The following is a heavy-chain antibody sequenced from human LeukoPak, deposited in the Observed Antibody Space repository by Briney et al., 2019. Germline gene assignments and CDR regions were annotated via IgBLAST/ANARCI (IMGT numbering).Heavy chain of an antibody. V-gene: IGHV3-48*01. Sequence: GGSLRLSCAASGFTFSSFAMNWVRQAPGKGLEWVSYISSSSSTIYYADSVKGRFTISRDNAKNSLYLQMNSLRAEDTAVYYCARNDGVDYWGQGTLVTVSS. CDR1: GFTFSSFA. CDR3: ARNDGVDY. D-gene: IGHD1-1*01. J-gene: IGHJ4*02. CDR2: ISSSSSTI.